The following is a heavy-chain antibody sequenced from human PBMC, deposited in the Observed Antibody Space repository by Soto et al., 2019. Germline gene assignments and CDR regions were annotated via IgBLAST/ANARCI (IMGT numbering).Heavy chain of an antibody. J-gene: IGHJ5*02. CDR1: GFTVSSNY. V-gene: IGHV3-66*01. CDR2: IYSGGST. D-gene: IGHD2-2*01. Sequence: EVQLVESGGGLVQPGGSLRLSCAASGFTVSSNYMSWVRQAPGKGLEWVSVIYSGGSTYYADSVKGRFTISRDNPKNTLYLQMNSLRAEDTAVYYCARDSCSSTSCYVGWFDPWGQGTLVTVSS. CDR3: ARDSCSSTSCYVGWFDP.